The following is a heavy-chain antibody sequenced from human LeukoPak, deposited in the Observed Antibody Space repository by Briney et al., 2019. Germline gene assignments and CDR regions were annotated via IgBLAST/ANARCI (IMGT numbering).Heavy chain of an antibody. CDR3: ARHMATAAAGTPVFDY. CDR1: GYSFTSYW. D-gene: IGHD6-13*01. CDR2: IYPGDSDT. J-gene: IGHJ4*02. Sequence: GESLKISCKGSGYSFTSYWNGWVRQMPGKGLEWMGIIYPGDSDTRYSPSFQGQVTISADKSISTAYLQWSSLKASDTAMYYCARHMATAAAGTPVFDYWGQGTLVTVSS. V-gene: IGHV5-51*01.